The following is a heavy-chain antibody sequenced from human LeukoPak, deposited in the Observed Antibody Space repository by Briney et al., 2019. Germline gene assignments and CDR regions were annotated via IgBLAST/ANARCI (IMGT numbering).Heavy chain of an antibody. V-gene: IGHV3-33*01. J-gene: IGHJ3*02. D-gene: IGHD4-17*01. CDR2: IWYDGSNK. CDR1: GFTFSSYG. Sequence: PGRSLRLSCAASGFTFSSYGMHWVRQAPGKGLEWVAVIWYDGSNKYYADSVKGRLTISRDNSKNTLYLQMNSLRAEDTAVYYCAREAKNDYGDYVHLEGFDIWGQGTMVTVSP. CDR3: AREAKNDYGDYVHLEGFDI.